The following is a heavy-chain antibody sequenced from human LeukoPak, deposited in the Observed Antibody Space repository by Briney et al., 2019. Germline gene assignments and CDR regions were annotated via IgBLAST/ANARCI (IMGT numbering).Heavy chain of an antibody. CDR2: FDPEDGET. D-gene: IGHD2-2*02. CDR1: GYTLTELS. Sequence: GASVKVSCKVSGYTLTELSMHWVRQAPGKGLEWMGGFDPEDGETIYAQKFQGRVTMTEDTSTDTAYMELSSLRSEDTAVYYCAKDRRYCSSTSCYTHLYYYYYYMDVWGKGTTVTVSS. CDR3: AKDRRYCSSTSCYTHLYYYYYYMDV. J-gene: IGHJ6*03. V-gene: IGHV1-24*01.